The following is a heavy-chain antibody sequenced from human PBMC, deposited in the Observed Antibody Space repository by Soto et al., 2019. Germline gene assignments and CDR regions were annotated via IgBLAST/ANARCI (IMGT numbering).Heavy chain of an antibody. CDR2: IYSGGST. CDR3: ARGYCSGGSCYVFDP. D-gene: IGHD2-15*01. CDR1: GFTVSSNY. Sequence: GGSLRLSCAASGFTVSSNYMSWVRQAPGKGLEWVSVIYSGGSTYYADSVKGRFTISRDNSKNTLYLQMNSLRAEDTAVYYCARGYCSGGSCYVFDPWGQGTLVTVSS. J-gene: IGHJ5*02. V-gene: IGHV3-66*01.